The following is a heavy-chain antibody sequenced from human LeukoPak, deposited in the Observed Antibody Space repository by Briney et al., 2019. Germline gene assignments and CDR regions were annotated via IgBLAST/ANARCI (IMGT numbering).Heavy chain of an antibody. J-gene: IGHJ4*02. CDR3: ARGRRSSCYSGVDS. CDR2: ISGSSDTT. CDR1: GFTFSTYA. V-gene: IGHV3-23*01. Sequence: GGSLRLSCAASGFTFSTYAMSWVRQAPGRGLEWVSAISGSSDTTYYADSVKGRFTISRDNSKNTLYLQMSSLGAEDTAVYYCARGRRSSCYSGVDSWGQGTLVTVSS. D-gene: IGHD2-2*02.